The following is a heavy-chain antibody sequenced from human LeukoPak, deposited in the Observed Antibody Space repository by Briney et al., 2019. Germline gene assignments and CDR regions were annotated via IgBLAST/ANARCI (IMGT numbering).Heavy chain of an antibody. V-gene: IGHV1-8*02. Sequence: ASVKVSCKASGYTFIDYYIHWVRQATGQGLEWMGWMNPNSGNTGYAQKFQGRVTMTRNTSISTAYMELSSLRSEDTAVYYCAREVDDYWGQGTLVTVSS. D-gene: IGHD1-26*01. J-gene: IGHJ4*02. CDR1: GYTFIDYY. CDR3: AREVDDY. CDR2: MNPNSGNT.